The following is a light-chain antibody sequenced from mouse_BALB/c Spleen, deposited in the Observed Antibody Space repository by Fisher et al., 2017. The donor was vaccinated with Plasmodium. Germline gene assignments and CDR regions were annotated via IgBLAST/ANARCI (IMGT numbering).Light chain of an antibody. CDR3: QQSNSWPLT. CDR2: YAS. V-gene: IGKV5-45*01. J-gene: IGKJ5*01. Sequence: DIVLTQTPATLSVTPGDRVSLSCRASQSISNYLHWYQQKSHESPRLLITYASQSISGIPSRFSGSGSGTVFTLSINSVETEDFGMYFCQQSNSWPLTFGAGTKLELK. CDR1: QSISNY.